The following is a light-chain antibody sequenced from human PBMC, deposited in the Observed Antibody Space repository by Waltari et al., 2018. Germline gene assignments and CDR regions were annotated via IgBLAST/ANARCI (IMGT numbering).Light chain of an antibody. CDR3: QQRSRWPLT. CDR1: QFISSY. CDR2: DAS. V-gene: IGKV3-11*01. J-gene: IGKJ4*01. Sequence: EIVLTQSPATLSLSPGERATLSCRASQFISSYLAWYHQKPGQAPRLLIYDASNSAAGIPARFSGSGYGTDFTLTISSLEPEDFAVYYCQQRSRWPLTFGGGTKVEIK.